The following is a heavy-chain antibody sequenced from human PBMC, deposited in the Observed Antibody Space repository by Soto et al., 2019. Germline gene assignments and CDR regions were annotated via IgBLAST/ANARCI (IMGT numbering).Heavy chain of an antibody. D-gene: IGHD3-9*01. CDR3: AKTGPYDILTYWYFDL. Sequence: PSETLSLTFIVSGDSISSSSYYWVWIRQPPGKGLEWIGSIYYSGTTYYNPSLESRVTISIDTSKNQFSLKVSSLTAADTAVYYCAKTGPYDILTYWYFDLWGRGTLVT. CDR1: GDSISSSSYY. J-gene: IGHJ2*01. V-gene: IGHV4-39*01. CDR2: IYYSGTT.